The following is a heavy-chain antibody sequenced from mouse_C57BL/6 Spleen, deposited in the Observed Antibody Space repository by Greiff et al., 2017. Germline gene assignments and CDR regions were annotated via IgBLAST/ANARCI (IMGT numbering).Heavy chain of an antibody. CDR2: IDPSDSYT. J-gene: IGHJ4*01. Sequence: VQLQQPGAELVRPGTSVKLSCKASGYTFTSYWMHWVKQRPGQGLEWIGVIDPSDSYTNYNQKFKGKATLTVDTSSSTAYMQLSSLTSADSAVYYCARGRHTTVVEDYAMDYWGQGTSVTVSA. CDR3: ARGRHTTVVEDYAMDY. CDR1: GYTFTSYW. V-gene: IGHV1-59*01. D-gene: IGHD1-1*01.